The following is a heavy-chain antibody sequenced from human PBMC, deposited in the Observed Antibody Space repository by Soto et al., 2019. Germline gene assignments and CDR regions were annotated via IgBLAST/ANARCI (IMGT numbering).Heavy chain of an antibody. CDR1: GDSFSTSNYY. CDR3: ARRGGGDSLFDS. J-gene: IGHJ4*02. V-gene: IGHV4-39*01. CDR2: IFYGGGTGVT. Sequence: QLHLQESGPGLVKPSETLSLTCTVSGDSFSTSNYYWGWIRQPPGKGQEWIGNIFYGGGTGVTYYNPSLKSRVIISVDTSKNQFSLKLRSITAADTAFYFCARRGGGDSLFDSWGQGKLVTVSS. D-gene: IGHD4-17*01.